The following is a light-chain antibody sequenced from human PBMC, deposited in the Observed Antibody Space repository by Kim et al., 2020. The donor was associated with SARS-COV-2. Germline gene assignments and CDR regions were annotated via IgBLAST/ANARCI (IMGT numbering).Light chain of an antibody. CDR1: HYIATY. CDR3: QQSYSTPYT. V-gene: IGKV1-39*01. CDR2: AAN. J-gene: IGKJ2*01. Sequence: ASVGDRVIITCRASHYIATYLNWYQHKPGKAPQLLIYAANSLQYGVPSRFSGCGSGTDFTLTITSVQPEDFTSYFCQQSYSTPYTFGQGTKLEI.